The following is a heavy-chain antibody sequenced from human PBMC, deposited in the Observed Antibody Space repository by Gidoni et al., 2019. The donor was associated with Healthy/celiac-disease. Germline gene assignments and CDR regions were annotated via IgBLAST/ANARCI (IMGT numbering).Heavy chain of an antibody. J-gene: IGHJ4*02. CDR3: ARSHRIMITFGGGAADY. V-gene: IGHV1-18*01. CDR2: ISAYNGNT. Sequence: QVQLVQSGAEVKKPGASVKVSCTASGYTFTSYGIRWVRQAPGQGLEWMGWISAYNGNTNYAQKLQGRVTMTTDTSTSTAYMELRSLRSDDTAVYDCARSHRIMITFGGGAADYWGQGTLVTVSS. CDR1: GYTFTSYG. D-gene: IGHD3-16*01.